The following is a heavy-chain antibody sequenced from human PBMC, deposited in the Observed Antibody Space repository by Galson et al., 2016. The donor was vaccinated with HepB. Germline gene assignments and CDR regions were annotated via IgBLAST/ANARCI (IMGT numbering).Heavy chain of an antibody. Sequence: SLRLSCAASGLTFSSYEMNWVRQAPGQGLEWVSYISSRGNTIYYADSVKGRLTISRDNAKNSLYLKMNSLRAEDTAVYYCAGYKPRFWSGSSKYYYYGMDVWGQGTTVTVSS. CDR2: ISSRGNTI. D-gene: IGHD3-3*01. CDR1: GLTFSSYE. CDR3: AGYKPRFWSGSSKYYYYGMDV. V-gene: IGHV3-48*03. J-gene: IGHJ6*02.